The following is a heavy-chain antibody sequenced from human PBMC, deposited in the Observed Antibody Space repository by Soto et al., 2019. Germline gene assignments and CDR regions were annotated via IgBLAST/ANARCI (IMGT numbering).Heavy chain of an antibody. Sequence: EVQLVESGGGLVQPGGSLRLSCAASGFTFSRPWMHWVRQAPGKGLMWVARISPDGSSTSYADSVKGRFTISRDNAKSALYLRMDSLRAEDTAVYYCARVVGYWGQGTLVTVSS. J-gene: IGHJ4*02. V-gene: IGHV3-74*01. CDR2: ISPDGSST. CDR3: ARVVGY. CDR1: GFTFSRPW. D-gene: IGHD3-10*01.